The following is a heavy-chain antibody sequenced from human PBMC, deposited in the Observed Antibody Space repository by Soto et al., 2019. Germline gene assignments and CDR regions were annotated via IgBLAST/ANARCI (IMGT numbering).Heavy chain of an antibody. D-gene: IGHD6-19*01. CDR3: ARDGGWIDY. CDR1: GFIFKTHT. CDR2: VSADGLNT. J-gene: IGHJ4*02. Sequence: PGGSLILSCAASGFIFKTHTMAWVRQAPGKGLEWVSGVSADGLNTDYADPVKGRFTISRDNAKNTLSLHMNSLRAEDTAVYYCARDGGWIDYWGQGTLVTVSS. V-gene: IGHV3-74*01.